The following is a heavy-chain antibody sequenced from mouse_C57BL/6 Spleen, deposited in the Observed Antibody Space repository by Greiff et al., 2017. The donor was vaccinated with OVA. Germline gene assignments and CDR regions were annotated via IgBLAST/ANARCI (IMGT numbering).Heavy chain of an antibody. CDR2: IDPEDGET. CDR1: GFNIKDYY. J-gene: IGHJ1*03. CDR3: ASATVVPDWYFGV. Sequence: VQLQQSGAELVKPGASVKLSCTASGFNIKDYYMHWVKQRTEQGLEWIGRIDPEDGETKYAPKLQGKALLTADTSYNTAYLPLLSLTSEDTAVYYCASATVVPDWYFGVWGTGTTVTVSS. V-gene: IGHV14-2*01. D-gene: IGHD1-1*01.